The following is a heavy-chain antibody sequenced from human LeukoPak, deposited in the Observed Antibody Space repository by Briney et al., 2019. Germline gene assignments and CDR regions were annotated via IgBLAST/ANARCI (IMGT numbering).Heavy chain of an antibody. V-gene: IGHV3-7*01. CDR3: ARDVYYGSGSPRLDY. Sequence: GGSLRLSCAASGFTFTTYWMGWVRQAPGKGLEWVANIKQDGSEQYYVDSVKGRFTISRDNAKNSLSLQMNSLRAEDTAVYYCARDVYYGSGSPRLDYWGQGTLVTVSS. CDR1: GFTFTTYW. CDR2: IKQDGSEQ. J-gene: IGHJ4*02. D-gene: IGHD3-10*01.